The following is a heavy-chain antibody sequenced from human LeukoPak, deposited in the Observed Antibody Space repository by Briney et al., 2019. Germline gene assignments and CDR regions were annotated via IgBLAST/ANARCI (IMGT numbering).Heavy chain of an antibody. CDR3: ARGTDYYGSGSPSPDLDY. CDR1: GFTFSSYA. D-gene: IGHD3-10*01. CDR2: ISYGGSNK. Sequence: PGGSLRLSCAASGFTFSSYAMHWVRQAPGKGLEWVAVISYGGSNKYYADSVKGRFTISRGNSKNTLYLQMNSLRAEDTAVYYCARGTDYYGSGSPSPDLDYWGQGTLVTVSS. V-gene: IGHV3-30*04. J-gene: IGHJ4*02.